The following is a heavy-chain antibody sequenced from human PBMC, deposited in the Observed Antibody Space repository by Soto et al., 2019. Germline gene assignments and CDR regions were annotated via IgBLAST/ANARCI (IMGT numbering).Heavy chain of an antibody. D-gene: IGHD2-2*01. V-gene: IGHV3-23*01. CDR3: ARDQCSSTSCHDAFDI. Sequence: GGSLRLSCAASGFTFSSYAMSWVRQAPGKGLEWVSAISGSGGSTYYGDPVKGRFSISRDNSKDTLYLQMNSLRAEDTAVYYCARDQCSSTSCHDAFDIWGQGTMVTVS. CDR2: ISGSGGST. CDR1: GFTFSSYA. J-gene: IGHJ3*02.